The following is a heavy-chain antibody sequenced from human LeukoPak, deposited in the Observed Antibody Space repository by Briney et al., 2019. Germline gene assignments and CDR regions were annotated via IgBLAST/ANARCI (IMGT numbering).Heavy chain of an antibody. J-gene: IGHJ5*02. V-gene: IGHV3-23*01. CDR2: ISGSGDAP. Sequence: TGGSLRLSCAAPGFTFSTYAMSWVRQAPGKGPEWVSGISGSGDAPYYADSVKGRFTVSRDNSENTLYLQMNSLRAEDTAVYYCANGCISADCDVSRWFDPWGQGTLVTVSS. CDR1: GFTFSTYA. CDR3: ANGCISADCDVSRWFDP. D-gene: IGHD2-2*01.